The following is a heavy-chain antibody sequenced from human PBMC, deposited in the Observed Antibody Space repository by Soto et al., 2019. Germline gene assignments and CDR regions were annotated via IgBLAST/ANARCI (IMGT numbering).Heavy chain of an antibody. D-gene: IGHD3-22*01. CDR1: GGSISSGGYY. V-gene: IGHV4-31*03. CDR3: ARAYITMIVAGVGWFDP. Sequence: QVQLQESGPGLVKPSQTLSLTCTVSGGSISSGGYYWSWIRQHPGKGLEWIGYSYYSGSTYYNPPLKSRVTISVDTAKNQFSLKLSSVTAADTAVYYCARAYITMIVAGVGWFDPWGQGTLVTVSS. J-gene: IGHJ5*02. CDR2: SYYSGST.